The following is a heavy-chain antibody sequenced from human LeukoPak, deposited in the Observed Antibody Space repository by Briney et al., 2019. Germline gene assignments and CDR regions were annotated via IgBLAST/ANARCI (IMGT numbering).Heavy chain of an antibody. CDR3: ARDGGERYSSPLFFDY. CDR2: INPSGGST. Sequence: GASVKASCKASGYTFTSYYMHWVRQAPGEGLEWMGIINPSGGSTSYAQKFQGRVTMTRDMSTSTAYMELSSLRSEDTAVYYCARDGGERYSSPLFFDYWGQGTLVTVSS. CDR1: GYTFTSYY. V-gene: IGHV1-46*01. J-gene: IGHJ4*02. D-gene: IGHD6-13*01.